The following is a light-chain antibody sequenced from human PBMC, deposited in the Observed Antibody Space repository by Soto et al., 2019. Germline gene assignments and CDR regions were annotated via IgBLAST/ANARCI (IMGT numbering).Light chain of an antibody. CDR3: CSFADTFTYV. CDR1: SNDVGSYDL. Sequence: QSALTQPDSVSGSPGQSITICCTGTSNDVGSYDLVSWYQHHPGKTPKLMIYEVHKRPSGVSNRFSGSKSGNTASLTISGLQTEDEADYYCCSFADTFTYVFGTGTK. CDR2: EVH. J-gene: IGLJ1*01. V-gene: IGLV2-23*02.